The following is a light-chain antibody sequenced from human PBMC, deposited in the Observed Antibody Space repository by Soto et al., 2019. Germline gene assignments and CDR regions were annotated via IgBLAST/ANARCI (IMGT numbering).Light chain of an antibody. CDR1: DTNIGFYNF. CDR3: ASYAGSYTYV. Sequence: QSALTQPRSLSGSPGQSVTISCPGSDTNIGFYNFVSWYQQHPDKAPHLVIYDVNKRPSGVPYRFSGSKSGTTASLTIPGLQADDEADYYCASYAGSYTYVFGIGTKGTVL. J-gene: IGLJ1*01. CDR2: DVN. V-gene: IGLV2-11*01.